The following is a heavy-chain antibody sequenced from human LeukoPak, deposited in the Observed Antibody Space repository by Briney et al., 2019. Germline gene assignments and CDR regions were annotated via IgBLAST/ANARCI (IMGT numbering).Heavy chain of an antibody. CDR1: GFTVSSNY. V-gene: IGHV3-66*02. Sequence: AGGSLRLSCAASGFTVSSNYMSWVRQAPGKGLEWVSVIYSGGSTYYADSVKGRFTISRDNSKNTLYLHMNSLRAEDTAVYYCARDGSGGWFDFDYWGQGTLVTVSS. J-gene: IGHJ4*02. D-gene: IGHD6-19*01. CDR2: IYSGGST. CDR3: ARDGSGGWFDFDY.